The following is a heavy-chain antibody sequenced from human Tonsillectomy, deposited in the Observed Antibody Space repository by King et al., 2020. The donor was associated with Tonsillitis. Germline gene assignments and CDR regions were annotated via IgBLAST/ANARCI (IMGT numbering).Heavy chain of an antibody. CDR2: ISGSAGST. V-gene: IGHV3-23*04. CDR1: GFTFSSYA. D-gene: IGHD1-1*01. Sequence: VQLVESGGGLVQTGGSLRLSCAASGFTFSSYAMSWVRQAPGKGLEWVSVISGSAGSTYYADSVKGRFTISRDNSKNTLYLQMNSLRAEDTAVYYCAQVPGGYGRYLFDYWGQGTLLTVSS. CDR3: AQVPGGYGRYLFDY. J-gene: IGHJ4*02.